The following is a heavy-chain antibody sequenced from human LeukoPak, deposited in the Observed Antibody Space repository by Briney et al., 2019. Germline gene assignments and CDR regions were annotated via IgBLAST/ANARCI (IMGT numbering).Heavy chain of an antibody. V-gene: IGHV4-59*08. CDR3: ARRIWFGDHNWFDP. D-gene: IGHD3-10*01. J-gene: IGHJ5*02. CDR2: IYYSGST. CDR1: GGSISSYY. Sequence: SETLSLTCTVSGGSISSYYWSWIRQPPGKGLEWIGYIYYSGSTNYNPSLKSRVTISVDTSKNQYSLKLSSVTAADTAVYYRARRIWFGDHNWFDPWGQGTLVTVSS.